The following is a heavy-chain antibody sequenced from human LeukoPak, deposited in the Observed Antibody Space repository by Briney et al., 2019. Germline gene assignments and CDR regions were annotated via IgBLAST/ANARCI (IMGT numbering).Heavy chain of an antibody. J-gene: IGHJ4*02. D-gene: IGHD3-3*01. CDR3: AKGTVRFLEWSQRGYFDY. Sequence: GGSLRLSCAASGFTFSNYAMTWVRQAPGKGLEWVSSISSTVINTYNADSVKGRFTISRDNSKNTLYLQMNSLRADDTAIYYCAKGTVRFLEWSQRGYFDYWGQGILVSVSS. CDR1: GFTFSNYA. V-gene: IGHV3-23*01. CDR2: ISSTVINT.